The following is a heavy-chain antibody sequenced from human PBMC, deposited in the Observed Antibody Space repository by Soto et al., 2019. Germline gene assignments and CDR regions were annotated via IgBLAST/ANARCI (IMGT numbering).Heavy chain of an antibody. CDR3: VRGQNYDYVWGKYRATWGMDV. Sequence: EGSLRLSCAASGLTFSRYWMHWVRQVPGEGMVWVSRINGDGTSTTYADSVKGRFTMSRDNAKNTLNLQMNSLRAEDTAVYYCVRGQNYDYVWGKYRATWGMDVCGQGTTVTVS. CDR2: INGDGTST. D-gene: IGHD3-16*02. J-gene: IGHJ6*02. V-gene: IGHV3-74*01. CDR1: GLTFSRYW.